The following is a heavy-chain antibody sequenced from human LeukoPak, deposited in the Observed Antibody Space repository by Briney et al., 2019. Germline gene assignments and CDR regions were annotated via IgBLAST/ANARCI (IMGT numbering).Heavy chain of an antibody. CDR2: IYYSGST. CDR3: AKDGVNYYDISGYDI. Sequence: ASETLSLTCTVSGGSISSYYWSWIRQPPGKGLEWIGYIYYSGSTNYNPSLKSRVTMSVDTSKNQFSLKLSSVTAADTAVYYCAKDGVNYYDISGYDIWGQGTLVTVSS. CDR1: GGSISSYY. D-gene: IGHD3-22*01. V-gene: IGHV4-59*01. J-gene: IGHJ4*02.